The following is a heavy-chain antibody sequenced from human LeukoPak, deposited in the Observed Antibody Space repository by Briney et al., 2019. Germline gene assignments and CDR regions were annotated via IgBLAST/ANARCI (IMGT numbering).Heavy chain of an antibody. CDR1: GYTLTELS. CDR2: FDPEKGET. Sequence: GASVKVSCKVSGYTLTELSMHWVRQAPGKGFEWMGRFDPEKGETIYAQKFQGRVTMTEDTSTDTAYMELSRLRFDDTAVYYCASGDYGDPPLNYWGQGTLVTVSS. J-gene: IGHJ4*02. D-gene: IGHD4-17*01. V-gene: IGHV1-24*01. CDR3: ASGDYGDPPLNY.